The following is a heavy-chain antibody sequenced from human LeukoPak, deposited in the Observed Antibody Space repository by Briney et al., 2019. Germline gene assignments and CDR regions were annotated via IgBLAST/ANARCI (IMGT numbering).Heavy chain of an antibody. CDR2: IYYSGST. D-gene: IGHD4-11*01. V-gene: IGHV4-59*08. Sequence: SETLSLTCTVSGASMSSYYWSWIRQPPGKGLEWIGYIYYSGSTNYNPSLKSRVTISVDTSKNQFSLKLSSVTAADTAVYYCARLVGMPHDYSKIGWFDPWGQGTLVTVSS. CDR3: ARLVGMPHDYSKIGWFDP. CDR1: GASMSSYY. J-gene: IGHJ5*02.